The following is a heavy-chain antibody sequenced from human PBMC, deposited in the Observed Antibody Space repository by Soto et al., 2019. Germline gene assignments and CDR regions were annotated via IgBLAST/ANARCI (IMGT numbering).Heavy chain of an antibody. CDR2: ISYDGSNK. Sequence: QVQLVESGGGVVQPGRSLRLSCAASGFTFSSYAMHWVRQAPGKGLEWVAVISYDGSNKYYADSVKGRFTISRDKSKNTLYLQMNSLRAEDTAVYYCARGSVDIVAPTPDYWGQGTLVTVSS. CDR1: GFTFSSYA. CDR3: ARGSVDIVAPTPDY. V-gene: IGHV3-30-3*01. D-gene: IGHD5-12*01. J-gene: IGHJ4*02.